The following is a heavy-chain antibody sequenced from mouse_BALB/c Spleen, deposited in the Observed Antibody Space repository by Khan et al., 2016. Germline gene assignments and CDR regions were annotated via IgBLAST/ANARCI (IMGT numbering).Heavy chain of an antibody. J-gene: IGHJ2*01. CDR2: INPDSSTI. V-gene: IGHV4-1*02. CDR3: GGLYYYGCVEY. D-gene: IGHD1-1*01. CDR1: GFDFSRYW. Sequence: EVKLLESGGGLVQPGGSLKLSCAASGFDFSRYWMNWVRQAPGKGLEWIGEINPDSSTINYTPSLKDKFIISRDNAKNTLYLQMRKVRSEDTALCDCGGLYYYGCVEYWGEGTTLTVSP.